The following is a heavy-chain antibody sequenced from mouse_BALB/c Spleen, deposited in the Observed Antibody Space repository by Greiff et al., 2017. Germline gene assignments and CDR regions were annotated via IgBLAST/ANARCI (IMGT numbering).Heavy chain of an antibody. CDR2: IWGDGST. CDR1: GFSLTGYG. Sequence: QVQLQQSGPGLVAPSQSLSITCTVSGFSLTGYGVNWVRQPPGKGLEWLGMIWGDGSTDYNSALKSRLSIGKDNSKSQVFLKMNSLQTDDTARYYCARPYYGSSSYYYAMDYWGQGTSVTVSS. CDR3: ARPYYGSSSYYYAMDY. V-gene: IGHV2-6-7*01. J-gene: IGHJ4*01. D-gene: IGHD1-1*01.